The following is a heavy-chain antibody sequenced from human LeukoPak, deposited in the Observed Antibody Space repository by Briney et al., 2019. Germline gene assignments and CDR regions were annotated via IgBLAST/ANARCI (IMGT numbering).Heavy chain of an antibody. V-gene: IGHV4-59*08. CDR2: IYYSGST. D-gene: IGHD3-10*01. CDR1: GGSISSYY. CDR3: ARLGKVRGYYYGMDV. J-gene: IGHJ6*02. Sequence: SETLSLTCTVSGGSISSYYWSWIRQPPGKGLEGIGYIYYSGSTNYNPSLKSRVTISVDTSKDQFSLKLSSVTAADTAVYYCARLGKVRGYYYGMDVWGQGTTVTVSS.